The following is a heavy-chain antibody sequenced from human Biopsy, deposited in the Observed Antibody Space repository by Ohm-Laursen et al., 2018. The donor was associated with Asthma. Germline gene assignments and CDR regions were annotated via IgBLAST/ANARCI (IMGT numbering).Heavy chain of an antibody. CDR1: GFTVSRDH. D-gene: IGHD6-19*01. Sequence: SLRLSCAASGFTVSRDHMFWVRQAPGKGLEWVSVIYSGGTSDTADSVRGRFTISRDFYKNTLYLQMDSLRAEDTAVYYCARGDSSGWSYYYFDYWGQGTLVTVSS. CDR2: IYSGGTS. J-gene: IGHJ4*02. V-gene: IGHV3-53*01. CDR3: ARGDSSGWSYYYFDY.